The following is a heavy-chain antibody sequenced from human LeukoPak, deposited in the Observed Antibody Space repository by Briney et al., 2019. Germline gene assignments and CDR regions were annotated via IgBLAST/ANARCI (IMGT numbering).Heavy chain of an antibody. J-gene: IGHJ3*02. CDR2: IYTSGST. Sequence: SQTLSLTCTVSGGSISSGSYYWSWIRQPAGKGLEWIGRIYTSGSTNYNPSLKSRVTISVDTSKNQFSLKLSSVTAADTAVYYCARVKYFDWLTRRGDAFDIWGQGTMVTVSS. D-gene: IGHD3-9*01. V-gene: IGHV4-61*02. CDR3: ARVKYFDWLTRRGDAFDI. CDR1: GGSISSGSYY.